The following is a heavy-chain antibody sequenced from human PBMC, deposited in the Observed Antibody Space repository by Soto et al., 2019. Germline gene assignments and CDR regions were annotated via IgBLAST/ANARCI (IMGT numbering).Heavy chain of an antibody. CDR3: ATDKGDSYGYGNY. V-gene: IGHV1-58*01. J-gene: IGHJ4*02. CDR2: IVVGSGNT. D-gene: IGHD5-18*01. Sequence: QMQLVQSGPEVKKAGTSVKVSCKASGFTFTNSAVQWVRQARGQRLEWIGWIVVGSGNTNYAQKFQERVTITRDMSTTTAYMELSSLRSEDTALYYCATDKGDSYGYGNYWGQGTLVTVSS. CDR1: GFTFTNSA.